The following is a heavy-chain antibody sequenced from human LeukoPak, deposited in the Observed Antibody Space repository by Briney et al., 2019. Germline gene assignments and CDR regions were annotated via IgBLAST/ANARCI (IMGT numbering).Heavy chain of an antibody. CDR1: GFTSSSYW. D-gene: IGHD6-6*01. J-gene: IGHJ2*01. Sequence: GGSLRLSCAASGFTSSSYWMTWVRQAPGKGLEWVANIKQDGSEKYYVDSVKGRFTISRDNAKSSLYLQMNSLRAEDTAVYYCARDPSLAARPYWYFDLWGRGTLVTVSS. V-gene: IGHV3-7*01. CDR2: IKQDGSEK. CDR3: ARDPSLAARPYWYFDL.